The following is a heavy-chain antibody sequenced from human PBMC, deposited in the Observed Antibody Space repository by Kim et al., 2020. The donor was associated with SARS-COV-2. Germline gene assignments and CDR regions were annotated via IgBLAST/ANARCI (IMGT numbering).Heavy chain of an antibody. CDR2: MNPNSGNT. J-gene: IGHJ6*02. V-gene: IGHV1-8*01. D-gene: IGHD3-10*01. CDR1: GYTFTSYD. CDR3: ERGVYGSGSYYNVGYYYGMDV. Sequence: ASVKVSCKASGYTFTSYDINWVRQATGQGLEWMGWMNPNSGNTGYAQKFQGRVTMTRNTSISTAYMELSSLRYEDTAVYYCERGVYGSGSYYNVGYYYGMDVWGQGTTVTVSS.